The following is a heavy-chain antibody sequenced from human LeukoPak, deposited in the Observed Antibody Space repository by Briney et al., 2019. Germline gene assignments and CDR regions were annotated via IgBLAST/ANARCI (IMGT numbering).Heavy chain of an antibody. J-gene: IGHJ6*02. D-gene: IGHD3-10*01. CDR2: INTDGSST. CDR1: GFTFSSSW. CDR3: ARGPMVRGAYGMDV. Sequence: GGSLRLSCAASGFTFSSSWMLWVRQAPGKGLLWVSRINTDGSSTSYADSAKGRFTISRDNAENTLYLQMNSLRAEDTAVYYCARGPMVRGAYGMDVWGQGTTVTVSS. V-gene: IGHV3-74*01.